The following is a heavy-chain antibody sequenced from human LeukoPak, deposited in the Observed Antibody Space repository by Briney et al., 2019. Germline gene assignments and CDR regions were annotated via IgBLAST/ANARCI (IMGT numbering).Heavy chain of an antibody. CDR1: GGTFSSYA. CDR2: IIPIFGTA. Sequence: SVKVSCKASGGTFSSYAISWVRQAPGQGLEWMGGIIPIFGTANYAQKFQGRVTITADESTSTAYMELSSLRSEDTAVYYCARQYCSSTSCRRDAFDIWGQGTMVTVSS. D-gene: IGHD2-2*01. J-gene: IGHJ3*02. V-gene: IGHV1-69*13. CDR3: ARQYCSSTSCRRDAFDI.